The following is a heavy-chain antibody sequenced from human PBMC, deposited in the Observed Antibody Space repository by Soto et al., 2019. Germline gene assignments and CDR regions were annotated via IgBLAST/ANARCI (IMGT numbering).Heavy chain of an antibody. Sequence: PGGSLRLSCAASGFTVGSNYMSWVRQAPGKGLEWVSVIYSGGSTYYADSVKGRFTISRDNSKNTLYLQMNSLRAEDTAVYYCAKDTQNNSWYKCFDYWGQGTLVTVSS. V-gene: IGHV3-53*01. CDR3: AKDTQNNSWYKCFDY. CDR2: IYSGGST. CDR1: GFTVGSNY. J-gene: IGHJ4*02. D-gene: IGHD6-13*01.